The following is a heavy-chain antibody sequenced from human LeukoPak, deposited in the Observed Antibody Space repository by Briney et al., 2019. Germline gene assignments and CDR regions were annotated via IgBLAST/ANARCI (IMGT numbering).Heavy chain of an antibody. CDR2: INPNTGDT. CDR1: GYTFTGYY. D-gene: IGHD3-16*01. Sequence: ASVKVSCKASGYTFTGYYMHWVRQAPGQGLEWMGWINPNTGDTNSAQKFQGRVTMTRDTSISTVYMELSRLTSDDTAVYFCARGGGLDYWGQGTLVTVSS. J-gene: IGHJ4*02. CDR3: ARGGGLDY. V-gene: IGHV1-2*02.